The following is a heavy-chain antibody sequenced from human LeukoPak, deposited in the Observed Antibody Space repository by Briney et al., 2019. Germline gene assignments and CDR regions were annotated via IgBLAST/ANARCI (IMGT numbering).Heavy chain of an antibody. Sequence: SETLSLTCTVSGGSISSSSYYWGWIRQPPGKGLEWIGSIYYSGSTYYNPSLKSRVTISVDTSKNQFSLKLSSVTAADTAVYYCARDRDHWDAFDIWGQGTMVTVSS. CDR3: ARDRDHWDAFDI. CDR2: IYYSGST. V-gene: IGHV4-39*02. CDR1: GGSISSSSYY. J-gene: IGHJ3*02. D-gene: IGHD1-14*01.